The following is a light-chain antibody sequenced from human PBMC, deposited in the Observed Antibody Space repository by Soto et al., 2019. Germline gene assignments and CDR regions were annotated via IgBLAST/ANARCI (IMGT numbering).Light chain of an antibody. J-gene: IGLJ3*02. Sequence: QSALTQPASVSGSLGQSVTISCTGTSNDIGAFNFVSWYQQHPGKAPKVILYEVNSRPSGVSDRFSGSKSGNTASLTISGLQVEDEADYYCNAYRSGSARVFGGGTKVTVL. V-gene: IGLV2-14*01. CDR1: SNDIGAFNF. CDR2: EVN. CDR3: NAYRSGSARV.